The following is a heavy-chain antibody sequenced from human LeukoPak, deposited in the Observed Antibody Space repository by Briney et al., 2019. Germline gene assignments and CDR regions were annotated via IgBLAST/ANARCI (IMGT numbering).Heavy chain of an antibody. V-gene: IGHV3-23*01. J-gene: IGHJ3*02. Sequence: SCKASGYTFTGYYMNWVRQAPGKGLEWVSAISGSGGSTYYADSVKGRFTISRDNSKNTLYLQMNSLRAEDTAVYYCAKSIGSSSWYVYAFDIWGQGTMVTVSS. D-gene: IGHD6-13*01. CDR1: GYTFTGYY. CDR3: AKSIGSSSWYVYAFDI. CDR2: ISGSGGST.